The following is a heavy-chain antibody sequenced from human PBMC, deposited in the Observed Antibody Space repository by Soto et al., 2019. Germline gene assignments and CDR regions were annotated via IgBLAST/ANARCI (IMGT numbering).Heavy chain of an antibody. J-gene: IGHJ4*02. V-gene: IGHV1-69*01. Sequence: QVQLVQSGAEVKKPGSSVKVSCKASGGTFSSYAISWVRQAPGQGLEWMGGIIPIFGTANYGQKFQGRVTITADEYTSTAYMELSSLRSEDTAVYYWARGEDPGIAAAGVPTWGQGTLVTVSS. CDR3: ARGEDPGIAAAGVPT. D-gene: IGHD6-13*01. CDR2: IIPIFGTA. CDR1: GGTFSSYA.